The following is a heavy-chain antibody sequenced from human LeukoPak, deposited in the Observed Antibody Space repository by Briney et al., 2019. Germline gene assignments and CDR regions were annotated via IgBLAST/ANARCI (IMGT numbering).Heavy chain of an antibody. Sequence: GGSLRLSCAASGFTVSSNYMSWVRQAPGKGLEWVSVIYSGGSTYYADSVKGRFTISRDNSKDTLYLQMNSLRAEDTAVYYCARDGGHSTDFDYWGQGTLVTVSS. CDR2: IYSGGST. D-gene: IGHD2/OR15-2a*01. CDR3: ARDGGHSTDFDY. V-gene: IGHV3-66*02. J-gene: IGHJ4*02. CDR1: GFTVSSNY.